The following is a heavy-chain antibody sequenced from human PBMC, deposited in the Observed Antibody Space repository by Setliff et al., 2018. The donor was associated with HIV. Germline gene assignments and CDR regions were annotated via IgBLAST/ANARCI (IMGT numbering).Heavy chain of an antibody. Sequence: PGGSLRLSCAASGFTFWSHSMLWVRQAPGKGLQWVAYISRGGDSIFYEDSVKGRFTISRDNAKNSVYLDMDSLRADDTAVYYCARGPPSGTTRRNNWFDPWGQGTLVTVSS. CDR2: ISRGGDSI. J-gene: IGHJ5*02. D-gene: IGHD1-1*01. CDR3: ARGPPSGTTRRNNWFDP. CDR1: GFTFWSHS. V-gene: IGHV3-48*01.